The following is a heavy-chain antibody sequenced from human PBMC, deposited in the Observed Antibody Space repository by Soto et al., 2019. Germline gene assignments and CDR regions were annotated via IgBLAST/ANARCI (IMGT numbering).Heavy chain of an antibody. V-gene: IGHV4-59*01. D-gene: IGHD6-19*01. CDR3: ARGIEGWYQGRYYYGMDV. CDR2: TYYSGST. CDR1: GGSISSYY. Sequence: SETLSLTCTVSGGSISSYYWSWIRQPPGKGLEWIGYTYYSGSTNYNPSLKSRVTISVDTSKNQFSLKLSSVTAADTAVYYCARGIEGWYQGRYYYGMDVWGQGTTVTVSS. J-gene: IGHJ6*02.